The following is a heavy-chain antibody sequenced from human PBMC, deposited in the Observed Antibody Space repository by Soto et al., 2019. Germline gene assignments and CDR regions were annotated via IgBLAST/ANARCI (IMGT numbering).Heavy chain of an antibody. CDR3: ARGIATGQLEP. V-gene: IGHV1-3*01. D-gene: IGHD2-15*01. CDR1: GYTFTRYT. CDR2: INPYNGNT. Sequence: QVRLVQSGAEVKKPGASVKISCKASGYTFTRYTMNWVRQAPGQRLEWMGGINPYNGNTKSSQKFQDRVIITRDTSASTAYMDLSSLRSEDTAVYYCARGIATGQLEPWGQGTLVTVSS. J-gene: IGHJ5*02.